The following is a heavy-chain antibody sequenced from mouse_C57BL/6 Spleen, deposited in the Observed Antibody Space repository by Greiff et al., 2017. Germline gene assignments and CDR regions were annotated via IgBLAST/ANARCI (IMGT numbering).Heavy chain of an antibody. J-gene: IGHJ4*01. Sequence: EVQLQQSGPELVKPGASVKISCKASGYTFTDYYMNWVKQSHGKSLEWIGDINPNNGGTSYNQKFKGKATLTVDKSSSTAYMELRSLTSEDSAVYYCARGGDYGSSYWAMDYWGQGTSVTVSS. CDR3: ARGGDYGSSYWAMDY. D-gene: IGHD1-1*01. CDR1: GYTFTDYY. CDR2: INPNNGGT. V-gene: IGHV1-26*01.